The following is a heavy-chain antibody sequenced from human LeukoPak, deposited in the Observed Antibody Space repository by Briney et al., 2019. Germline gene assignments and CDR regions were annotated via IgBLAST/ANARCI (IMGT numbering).Heavy chain of an antibody. CDR3: ATGGAY. CDR1: GGTSSSYA. V-gene: IGHV1-69*13. J-gene: IGHJ4*02. Sequence: GASVKVSCKASGGTSSSYAISWVRQAPGQGLEWMGGIIHIFGTANYAQKFQGRVTITADESTTTSYMELSSLTAEDMAVYYCATGGAYWGQGTLVTVSS. D-gene: IGHD3-16*01. CDR2: IIHIFGTA.